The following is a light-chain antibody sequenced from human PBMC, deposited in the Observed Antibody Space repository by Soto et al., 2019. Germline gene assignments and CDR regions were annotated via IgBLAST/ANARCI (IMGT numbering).Light chain of an antibody. J-gene: IGLJ2*01. V-gene: IGLV2-14*01. Sequence: QSVRTQPASVSRSPGQSITISCTGSSSDIGGYDYVSWYQQHPGKAPKLIIYDVTNRPSGVSNRFSGSKSGNTASLTISGLQAEDESNYYCSSYTTISTLVIFGGGTKLTLL. CDR3: SSYTTISTLVI. CDR1: SSDIGGYDY. CDR2: DVT.